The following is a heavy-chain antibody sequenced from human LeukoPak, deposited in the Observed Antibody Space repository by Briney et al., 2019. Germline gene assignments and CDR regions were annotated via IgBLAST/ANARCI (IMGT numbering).Heavy chain of an antibody. J-gene: IGHJ4*02. CDR2: ISRSSNYI. Sequence: PGGSLRLSCAAFRFTFSSYAMNWVRQAPGKGLEWVSSISRSSNYIYYADSVKGRFTISRDNAKNSLYLQMNSLRAEDTAVYYCARELTYSDYWGQGTLVTVSS. CDR3: ARELTYSDY. V-gene: IGHV3-21*01. CDR1: RFTFSSYA. D-gene: IGHD3-9*01.